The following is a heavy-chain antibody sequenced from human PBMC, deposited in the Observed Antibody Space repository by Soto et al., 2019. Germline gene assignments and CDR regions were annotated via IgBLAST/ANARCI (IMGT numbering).Heavy chain of an antibody. CDR3: ARDAGIAVVGTLDY. J-gene: IGHJ4*02. V-gene: IGHV3-21*01. D-gene: IGHD6-19*01. Sequence: EVQLVESGGGLVKPGGSLRLSCAASGFTFSSYSMNWVRQAPGKGLEWVSSISSSSSYIYYADSVKGRFTIARDNAKNSLDLQMNSLRAENTAVYYCARDAGIAVVGTLDYWGQGTLVTVSS. CDR1: GFTFSSYS. CDR2: ISSSSSYI.